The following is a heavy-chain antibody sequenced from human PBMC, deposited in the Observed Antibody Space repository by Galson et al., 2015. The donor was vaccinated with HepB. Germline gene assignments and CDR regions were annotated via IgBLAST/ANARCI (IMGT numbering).Heavy chain of an antibody. D-gene: IGHD3-3*01. CDR1: GCTFTSYG. CDR2: ISAYNGNT. Sequence: SVKVSCKASGCTFTSYGISWVRQAPGQGLEWMGWISAYNGNTNYAQKLQGRVTMTTDTSTSTAYMELRSLRSDDTAVYYCARDRNVYDFFYSYYYYGMDVWGQGTTVTVSS. J-gene: IGHJ6*02. CDR3: ARDRNVYDFFYSYYYYGMDV. V-gene: IGHV1-18*04.